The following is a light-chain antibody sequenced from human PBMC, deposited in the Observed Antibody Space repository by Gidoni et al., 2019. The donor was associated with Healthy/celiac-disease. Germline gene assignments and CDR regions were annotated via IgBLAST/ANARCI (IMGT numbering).Light chain of an antibody. CDR1: SSDVGGYNY. CDR2: DVS. CDR3: SSYTSSSTLRV. V-gene: IGLV2-14*01. Sequence: QSALTQPASVSGSPGPSITISCTGTSSDVGGYNYVSWYQQHPGKAPKLMIYDVSNRPSGVSNRFSGSKSGNTASLTISGLQAEDEADYYCSSYTSSSTLRVFGGGTKLTV. J-gene: IGLJ3*02.